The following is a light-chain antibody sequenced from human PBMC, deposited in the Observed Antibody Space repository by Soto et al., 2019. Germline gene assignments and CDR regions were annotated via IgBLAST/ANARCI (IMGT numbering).Light chain of an antibody. V-gene: IGKV3-20*01. J-gene: IGKJ2*01. CDR3: QQYGSSPPMYT. CDR2: GAS. CDR1: QTVSDNS. Sequence: EIVLTQFPGTLSLSPGERATLSCRASQTVSDNSLAWYQQKVGRAPRALIYGASNRATGIPDRFSGGGSGTDFTLTITRLEPEDFAVYYCQQYGSSPPMYTFGQGTKLEIK.